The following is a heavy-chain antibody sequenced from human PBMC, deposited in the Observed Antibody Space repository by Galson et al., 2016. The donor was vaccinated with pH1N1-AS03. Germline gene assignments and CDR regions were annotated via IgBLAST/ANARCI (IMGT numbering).Heavy chain of an antibody. V-gene: IGHV3-21*01. CDR2: IDSGSNLI. Sequence: SLRLSCAVSGFTFSSHTMYWVRQAPGKGLEWVSGIDSGSNLIYYGDSVKGRFTVSRDNARQSLFLHMNSLRAEDTAVYYCARDAASSGSWYYSDHWGQGLLVTASS. D-gene: IGHD6-19*01. CDR1: GFTFSSHT. CDR3: ARDAASSGSWYYSDH. J-gene: IGHJ4*02.